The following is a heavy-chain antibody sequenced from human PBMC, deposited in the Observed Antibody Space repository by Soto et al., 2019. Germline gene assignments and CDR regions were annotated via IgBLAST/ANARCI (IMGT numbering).Heavy chain of an antibody. J-gene: IGHJ4*02. Sequence: QVQLVQSGAEVKKPGSSVKVSCKASGGTFSSYAISWVRQAPGQGLEWMGGIIPIFGTANYAQKFQGRVKITADESTSTAYMALSSLRFEDTAVYYCARTPRRDGYNYFDYWGQGTLVTVSS. D-gene: IGHD5-12*01. V-gene: IGHV1-69*12. CDR1: GGTFSSYA. CDR3: ARTPRRDGYNYFDY. CDR2: IIPIFGTA.